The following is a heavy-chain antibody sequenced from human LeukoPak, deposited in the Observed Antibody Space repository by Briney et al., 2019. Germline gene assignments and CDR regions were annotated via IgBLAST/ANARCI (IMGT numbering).Heavy chain of an antibody. J-gene: IGHJ6*03. Sequence: GGSLRLSCAASGFTFSSYGMHWVRQAPGKGLEWVANIKHDGSEKYYIDSVKGRFTVSRDNAKNSVYLQMNRLRAEDTAVYYCARVRREMKRSLGRTTEYSYYYYMDVWGKGTTVTVSS. CDR3: ARVRREMKRSLGRTTEYSYYYYMDV. CDR2: IKHDGSEK. CDR1: GFTFSSYG. V-gene: IGHV3-7*01. D-gene: IGHD1/OR15-1a*01.